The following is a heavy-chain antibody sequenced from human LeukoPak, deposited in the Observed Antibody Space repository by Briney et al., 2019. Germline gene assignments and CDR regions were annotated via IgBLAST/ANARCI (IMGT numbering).Heavy chain of an antibody. D-gene: IGHD6-13*01. CDR3: ARTPSSEQQLSFDN. CDR2: MSGSSSYI. J-gene: IGHJ4*02. Sequence: GGSLRLSCAASGFTFNNYNMNWVRQAPGKGLEWVSSMSGSSSYICYADSVKGRFTISRDNAKNSLSLQMNSLRAEDTAVYYCARTPSSEQQLSFDNWGQGTLVTVSS. V-gene: IGHV3-21*01. CDR1: GFTFNNYN.